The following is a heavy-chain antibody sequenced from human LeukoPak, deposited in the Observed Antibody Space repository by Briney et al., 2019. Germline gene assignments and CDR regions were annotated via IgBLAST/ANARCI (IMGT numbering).Heavy chain of an antibody. CDR2: INPDSGGT. Sequence: ASVKVSCKASGYTFTGYYMHWVRQAPGQGLEWMGWINPDSGGTNYAQKFQGRVTMTRDTSITTAYMELSRLTSDDTAVYYCARDLGYSRRYYDFSDWGQGTLVTVSS. CDR1: GYTFTGYY. J-gene: IGHJ4*02. D-gene: IGHD3-3*01. CDR3: ARDLGYSRRYYDFSD. V-gene: IGHV1-2*02.